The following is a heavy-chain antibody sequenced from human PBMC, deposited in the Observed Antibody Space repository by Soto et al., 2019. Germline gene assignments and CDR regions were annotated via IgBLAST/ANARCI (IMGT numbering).Heavy chain of an antibody. CDR2: ISGSGGST. CDR3: AKNPPCRGGSCFLLGY. D-gene: IGHD2-15*01. V-gene: IGHV3-23*01. Sequence: GGSLRLSCAASGFTFSSYAMSWVRQAPGKGLEWVSAISGSGGSTYYADSVKGRFTISRDNSKNTLYLQMNSLRAEDTAVYYCAKNPPCRGGSCFLLGYWGQGTLVTVSS. J-gene: IGHJ4*02. CDR1: GFTFSSYA.